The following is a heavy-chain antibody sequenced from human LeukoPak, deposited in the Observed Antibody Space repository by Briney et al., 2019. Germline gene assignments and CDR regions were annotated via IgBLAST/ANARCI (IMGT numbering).Heavy chain of an antibody. CDR3: ARHEVSYDSSDGFGY. CDR1: GGSIRSSSYY. V-gene: IGHV4-39*01. Sequence: PSETLSLTCTVPGGSIRSSSYYWGSIRQPPGKGLEWIGTIYYSGSTYFNPSLKSRVTISVDTSKSQFSLKLSSVTAADTAVYYCARHEVSYDSSDGFGYWGQGTLVTVSS. D-gene: IGHD3-22*01. J-gene: IGHJ4*02. CDR2: IYYSGST.